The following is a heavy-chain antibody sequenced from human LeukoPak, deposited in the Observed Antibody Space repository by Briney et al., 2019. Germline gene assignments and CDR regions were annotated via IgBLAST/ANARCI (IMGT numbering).Heavy chain of an antibody. V-gene: IGHV4-59*01. Sequence: PSETLSLTCTVSGGSISSYYWSWIRQPPGKGLEWIGYIYYSGSTNCNPSLKSRVTISVDTSKNQFSLKLSSVTAADTAVYYCARGSASYDILTGYYPLYYFDYWGQGTLVTVSS. CDR2: IYYSGST. CDR3: ARGSASYDILTGYYPLYYFDY. D-gene: IGHD3-9*01. J-gene: IGHJ4*02. CDR1: GGSISSYY.